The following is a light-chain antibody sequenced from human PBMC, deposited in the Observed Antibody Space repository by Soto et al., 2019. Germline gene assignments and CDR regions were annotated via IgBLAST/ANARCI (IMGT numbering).Light chain of an antibody. CDR1: QSVSRY. V-gene: IGKV3-11*01. CDR2: DAS. CDR3: QQRDNWPPWT. J-gene: IGKJ1*01. Sequence: EIVLTQSPATLSLSPGERATLSCRASQSVSRYLAWYQQKPGQAPRLLIYDASNRATGIPARFSGSGSGTDFTLTISSLEPEDFAVYYCQQRDNWPPWTFGQGTKVDIK.